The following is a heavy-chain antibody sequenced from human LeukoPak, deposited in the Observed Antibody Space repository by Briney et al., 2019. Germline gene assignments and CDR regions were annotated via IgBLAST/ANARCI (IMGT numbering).Heavy chain of an antibody. CDR3: ARMFYVDYNGDYNRHFDL. CDR2: INGDGSRI. D-gene: IGHD2-21*01. CDR1: GFTFSNYW. Sequence: PGGSLRLSCAASGFTFSNYWMHWVRQAPGKGLVWVSRINGDGSRINYADSVKGRFTISRDNAKNTLYLQMNGLRAEDAAAYYCARMFYVDYNGDYNRHFDLWGQGAQVTVSS. J-gene: IGHJ4*02. V-gene: IGHV3-74*01.